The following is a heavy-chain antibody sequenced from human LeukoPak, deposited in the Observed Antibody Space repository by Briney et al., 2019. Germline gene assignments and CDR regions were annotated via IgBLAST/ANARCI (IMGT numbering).Heavy chain of an antibody. CDR1: GGSISSGGYY. CDR3: ARLQGRVPAAIGSLDY. Sequence: KPSQTLSLTCTVSGGSISSGGYYWSWIRQPPGKGLEWIGYIYHSGSTYYNPSLKSRVTISVDRSKNQFSLKLSSVTAADTAVYYCARLQGRVPAAIGSLDYWGQGTLVTVSS. CDR2: IYHSGST. J-gene: IGHJ4*02. D-gene: IGHD2-2*01. V-gene: IGHV4-30-2*01.